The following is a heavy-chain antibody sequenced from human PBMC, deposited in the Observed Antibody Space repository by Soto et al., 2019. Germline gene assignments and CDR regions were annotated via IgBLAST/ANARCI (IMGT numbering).Heavy chain of an antibody. Sequence: RKGLEWVSGVNGSGGGTYYADSVKGRFTISRDNSKNTLYLQMNSLRAEDTALYYCAKGRSYYYYYGVDVWGQGTTVTVSS. V-gene: IGHV3-23*01. CDR3: AKGRSYYYYYGVDV. CDR2: VNGSGGGT. J-gene: IGHJ6*02.